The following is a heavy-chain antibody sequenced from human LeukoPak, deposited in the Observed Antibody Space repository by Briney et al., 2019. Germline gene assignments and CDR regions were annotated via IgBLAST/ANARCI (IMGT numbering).Heavy chain of an antibody. D-gene: IGHD3-22*01. J-gene: IGHJ4*02. CDR3: ARDMSVVVISGTPFDY. Sequence: GASVKVSCKASGGTFSSYAISWVRQAPGQGLEWMGWISAYNGNTNYAQKLQGRVTMTTDTSTSTAYMELRSLRSDDTAVYYCARDMSVVVISGTPFDYWGQGTLVTVSS. CDR1: GGTFSSYA. V-gene: IGHV1-18*01. CDR2: ISAYNGNT.